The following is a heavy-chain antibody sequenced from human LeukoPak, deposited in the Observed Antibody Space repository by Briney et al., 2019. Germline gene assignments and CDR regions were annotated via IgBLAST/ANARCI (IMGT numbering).Heavy chain of an antibody. CDR3: ARHPGYCSGGSCPNWFDP. CDR2: IYYSGST. D-gene: IGHD2-15*01. Sequence: SETLSLTCTVSGGSISSYYWSWLRQPPGKGLEWIGYIYYSGSTNYNPSLKSRVTISVDTSKNQFSLKLSSVTAADTAVYYCARHPGYCSGGSCPNWFDPWGQGTLVTVSS. J-gene: IGHJ5*02. V-gene: IGHV4-59*08. CDR1: GGSISSYY.